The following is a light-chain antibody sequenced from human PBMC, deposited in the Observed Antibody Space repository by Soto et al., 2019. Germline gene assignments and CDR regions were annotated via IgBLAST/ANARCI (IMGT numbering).Light chain of an antibody. V-gene: IGKV3-20*01. CDR3: HQYYSSPLT. Sequence: EIVLTQSPGTLSLSPGERATLSCRASQSVSSSYLAWYQQKPGQAPRLLIYGASSRATGIPDRFSGSGSGTDFTLTITRLEPEDFAVYYCHQYYSSPLTFGGATNVEIK. J-gene: IGKJ4*01. CDR1: QSVSSSY. CDR2: GAS.